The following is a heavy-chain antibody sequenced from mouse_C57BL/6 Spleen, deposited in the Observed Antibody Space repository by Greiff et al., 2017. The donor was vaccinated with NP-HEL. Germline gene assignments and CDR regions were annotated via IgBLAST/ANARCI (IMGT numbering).Heavy chain of an antibody. Sequence: EVKVVESEGGLVQPGSSMKLSCTASGFTFSDYYMAWVRQVPEKGLEWVANINYDGSSTYYLDSLKSRFIISRDNAKNILYLQMSSLKSEDTATYYCARDHYYGSSYIDYWGQGTTLTVSS. CDR2: INYDGSST. CDR1: GFTFSDYY. V-gene: IGHV5-16*01. J-gene: IGHJ2*01. CDR3: ARDHYYGSSYIDY. D-gene: IGHD1-1*01.